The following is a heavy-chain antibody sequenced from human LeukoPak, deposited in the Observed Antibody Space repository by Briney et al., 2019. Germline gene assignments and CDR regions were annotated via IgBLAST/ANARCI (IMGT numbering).Heavy chain of an antibody. D-gene: IGHD1-14*01. J-gene: IGHJ3*02. CDR3: ARAVPGDAFDI. CDR1: GGTFSSYA. Sequence: SVKVSCKAPGGTFSSYAIGWVRQAPGQGLEWMGRIIPIFGTANYAQKFQGRVTITTDESTSTAYMELSSLRSEDTAVYYCARAVPGDAFDIWGQGTMVTVSS. V-gene: IGHV1-69*05. CDR2: IIPIFGTA.